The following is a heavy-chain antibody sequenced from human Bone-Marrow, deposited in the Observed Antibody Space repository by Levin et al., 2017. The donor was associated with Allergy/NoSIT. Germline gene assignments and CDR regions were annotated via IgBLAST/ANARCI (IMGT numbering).Heavy chain of an antibody. CDR1: GYSFTSYW. CDR3: ERVEGYGSGSYHFQH. CDR2: IDPTDSYT. D-gene: IGHD3-10*01. V-gene: IGHV5-10-1*01. Sequence: GESLKISCKGSGYSFTSYWLIWVRQMPGKGLEWVGKIDPTDSYTNYSPSLEGHVTISTDNSLSTSHLQWSSLKASDTAMYFCERVEGYGSGSYHFQHWGQGTLVTVSS. J-gene: IGHJ1*01.